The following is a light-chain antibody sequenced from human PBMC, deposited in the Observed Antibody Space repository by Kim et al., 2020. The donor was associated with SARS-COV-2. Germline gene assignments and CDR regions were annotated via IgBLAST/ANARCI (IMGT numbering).Light chain of an antibody. CDR1: QYISIW. CDR2: KAS. CDR3: QQYNSYPWT. J-gene: IGKJ1*01. V-gene: IGKV1-5*03. Sequence: DIQMTQSPSNLSASVGDRVTITCRASQYISIWLAWYQQKPGKVPNLLIHKASSLESGVPSRFSGSGSGTEFTLTIVSLQPDDFATYYCQQYNSYPWTFGQVTKVDIK.